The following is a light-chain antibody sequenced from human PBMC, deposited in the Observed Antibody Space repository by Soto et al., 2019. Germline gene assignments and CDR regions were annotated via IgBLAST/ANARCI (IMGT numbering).Light chain of an antibody. V-gene: IGLV2-14*01. CDR2: EVS. CDR1: NSDVGAYDY. Sequence: QSVLTQPASVSGSPGQSIAISCTGTNSDVGAYDYVSWYQHHPGRAPKLLIYEVSNRPSGVSDRFSGSKSGNTASLTSSGLQAEDEAKYYCSSYTGSSTLRVFGGGTKLTVL. CDR3: SSYTGSSTLRV. J-gene: IGLJ3*02.